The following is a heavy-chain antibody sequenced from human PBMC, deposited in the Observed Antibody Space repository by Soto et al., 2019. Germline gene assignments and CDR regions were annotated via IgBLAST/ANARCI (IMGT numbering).Heavy chain of an antibody. CDR2: FDPEDGET. Sequence: ASLQVSCKFSVYTLTELSMHCVRQAPGKGLEWMGGFDPEDGETIYAQKFQGRVTMTEDTSTDTAYMELSSLRSEDTAVYYCATWMSGYIKFEYWGQGTLVNVSA. J-gene: IGHJ4*02. CDR3: ATWMSGYIKFEY. CDR1: VYTLTELS. V-gene: IGHV1-24*01. D-gene: IGHD5-12*01.